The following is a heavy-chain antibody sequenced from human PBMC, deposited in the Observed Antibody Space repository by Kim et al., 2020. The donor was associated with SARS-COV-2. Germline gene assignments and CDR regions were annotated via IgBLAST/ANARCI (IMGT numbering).Heavy chain of an antibody. V-gene: IGHV3-7*01. CDR3: ARGGLRPTY. J-gene: IGHJ4*02. CDR2: INQDGSEK. CDR1: GFTYSNYW. D-gene: IGHD3-3*01. Sequence: GGSLRLSCAASGFTYSNYWMSWVRQAPGKGLEWVATINQDGSEKYYVDSVKGRFTISRDNAENSLYLQMNSLRAEDTAVYYCARGGLRPTYWCQGTLVTV.